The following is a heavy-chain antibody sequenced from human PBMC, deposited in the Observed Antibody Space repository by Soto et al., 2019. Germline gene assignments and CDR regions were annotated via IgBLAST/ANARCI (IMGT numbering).Heavy chain of an antibody. Sequence: PSETLSLTCTVSGGSISSGGYYWSWIRQHPGKGLEWIGYIYYSGSTYYNPSLKSRVTISVDTSKNQFSLKLSSVTAADTAVYYCARDLRSSGWSPGGAFDIWGQGTMVTVSS. CDR2: IYYSGST. D-gene: IGHD6-19*01. J-gene: IGHJ3*02. V-gene: IGHV4-31*03. CDR1: GGSISSGGYY. CDR3: ARDLRSSGWSPGGAFDI.